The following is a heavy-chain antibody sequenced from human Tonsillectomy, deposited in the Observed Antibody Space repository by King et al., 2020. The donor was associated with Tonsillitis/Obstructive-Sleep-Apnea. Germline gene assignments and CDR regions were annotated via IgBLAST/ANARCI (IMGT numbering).Heavy chain of an antibody. Sequence: VQLVESGGGEVQPGRSLRLSCAVSGFTFSSYGMHWVRQAPGKRLEWVAVISYDGSNKYYADSVKGRFTISRDNSKNTLYLQMNSLRAEDTAVYYCAKGGEAFDYWGQGTLVTVSS. CDR1: GFTFSSYG. CDR3: AKGGEAFDY. D-gene: IGHD3-16*01. J-gene: IGHJ4*02. V-gene: IGHV3-30*18. CDR2: ISYDGSNK.